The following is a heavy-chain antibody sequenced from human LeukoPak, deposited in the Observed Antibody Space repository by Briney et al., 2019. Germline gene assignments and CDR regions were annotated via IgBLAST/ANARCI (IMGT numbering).Heavy chain of an antibody. CDR1: GYSISSGYY. CDR3: ARQSATAAYDY. CDR2: IYHSGST. J-gene: IGHJ4*02. D-gene: IGHD6-13*01. Sequence: PSETLSLTCAVSGYSISSGYYWGWIRQPPGTGLEWIGSIYHSGSTYYNPSLKSRVTISVDTSKNQFSLKLSSVTAADTAVYYCARQSATAAYDYWGQGTLVTVSS. V-gene: IGHV4-38-2*01.